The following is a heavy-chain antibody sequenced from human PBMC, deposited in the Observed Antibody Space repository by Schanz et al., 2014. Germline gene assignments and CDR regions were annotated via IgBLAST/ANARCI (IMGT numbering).Heavy chain of an antibody. Sequence: EVQLVESGGGVVQPGRSLRLSCAASGFTFSTHAMHWVRQAPGKGLEWVANIKKDGSEKYYVDSVKGRFTISRDNAKNSLFLQLNSLRADDTAVYYCARNRGSGGQNWYFDLWGRGTLVTVSS. CDR1: GFTFSTHA. CDR2: IKKDGSEK. D-gene: IGHD1-26*01. V-gene: IGHV3-7*03. J-gene: IGHJ2*01. CDR3: ARNRGSGGQNWYFDL.